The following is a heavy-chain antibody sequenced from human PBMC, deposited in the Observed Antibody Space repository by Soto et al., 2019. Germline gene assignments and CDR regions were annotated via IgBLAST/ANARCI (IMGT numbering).Heavy chain of an antibody. CDR2: IIPIFGTA. V-gene: IGHV1-69*01. CDR3: ARDPSTVTTGYYYYGMDV. Sequence: QVQLVQSGAEVKKPGSSVKVSCKASGGTFSSYAISWVRQAPGQGLEWMGGIIPIFGTANYAQKFQGRVTITADESTSTAYMELSSLRSEDTAVYYCARDPSTVTTGYYYYGMDVWGQGTTVTVS. D-gene: IGHD4-17*01. CDR1: GGTFSSYA. J-gene: IGHJ6*02.